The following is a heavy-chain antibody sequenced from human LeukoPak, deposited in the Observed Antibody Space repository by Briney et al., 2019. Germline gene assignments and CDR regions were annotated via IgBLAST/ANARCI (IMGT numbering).Heavy chain of an antibody. CDR3: ARFYDSSGYYHDY. CDR1: GGSISSGGYY. J-gene: IGHJ4*02. D-gene: IGHD3-22*01. V-gene: IGHV4-31*03. Sequence: SQTLSLTCTVSGGSISSGGYYWSWIRQHPGKGLEWIGYIYYSGSTYYNPSLKSRVAISVDTSKNQFSLKLSSVTAADTAVYYCARFYDSSGYYHDYWGQGTLVTVSS. CDR2: IYYSGST.